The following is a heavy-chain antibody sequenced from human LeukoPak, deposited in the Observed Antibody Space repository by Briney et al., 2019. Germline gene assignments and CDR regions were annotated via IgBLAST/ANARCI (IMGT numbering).Heavy chain of an antibody. D-gene: IGHD6-6*01. CDR2: ISYDGSNK. CDR1: GFTFSSYG. V-gene: IGHV3-30*18. Sequence: PGGSLRLSCAASGFTFSSYGMHWVRQAPGEGLEWVAVISYDGSNKYYADSVKGRFTISRDNSKNTLYLQMNSLRAEDTAVYYCAKSSSSSGNWGDTDYWGQGTLVTVSS. J-gene: IGHJ4*02. CDR3: AKSSSSSGNWGDTDY.